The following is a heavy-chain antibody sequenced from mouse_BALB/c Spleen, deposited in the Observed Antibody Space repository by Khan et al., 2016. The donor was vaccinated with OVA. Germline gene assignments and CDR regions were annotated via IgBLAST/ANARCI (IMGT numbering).Heavy chain of an antibody. CDR3: TRDRIMRSGYFDY. D-gene: IGHD3-1*01. J-gene: IGHJ2*01. V-gene: IGHV5-6-4*01. Sequence: EVELVESGGGFVKPGGSLKLSCAASGFTFSTYTMSWVRQTPEKRLEWVATISSGGTYTFYPDSVKGRFTISRDNAMNTLNLQMSSLKSEDTAMYYCTRDRIMRSGYFDYWGHGTTLTVSS. CDR2: ISSGGTYT. CDR1: GFTFSTYT.